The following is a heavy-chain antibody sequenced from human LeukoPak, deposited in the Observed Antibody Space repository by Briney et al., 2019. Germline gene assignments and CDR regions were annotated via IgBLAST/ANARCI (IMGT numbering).Heavy chain of an antibody. D-gene: IGHD2-2*02. CDR1: GFTVSTNY. J-gene: IGHJ4*02. Sequence: GGSLRLSCAASGFTVSTNYMSWVRQAPGKGLEWVSIIYTGGSTYYTNSVKGRFTNSRDSSKNKLYLQMNSLRAEDTAVYYCARGYTLPREIDNWGQGTLVTVCS. V-gene: IGHV3-53*01. CDR2: IYTGGST. CDR3: ARGYTLPREIDN.